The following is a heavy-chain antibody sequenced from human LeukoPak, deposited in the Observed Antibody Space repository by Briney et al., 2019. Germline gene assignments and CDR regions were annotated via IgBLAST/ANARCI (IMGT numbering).Heavy chain of an antibody. CDR1: GPSLSLNY. CDR3: ARVDYECAFDI. V-gene: IGHV4-59*08. Sequence: SETLSLTCNVSGPSLSLNYWSWIRQPPGKGLEWIGNAYYSGSTNYNPSLKSRVTISVDMFQNQFSLRLSSVTAADTAVYYCARVDYECAFDIWGQGTMVTVSS. D-gene: IGHD4-17*01. J-gene: IGHJ3*02. CDR2: AYYSGST.